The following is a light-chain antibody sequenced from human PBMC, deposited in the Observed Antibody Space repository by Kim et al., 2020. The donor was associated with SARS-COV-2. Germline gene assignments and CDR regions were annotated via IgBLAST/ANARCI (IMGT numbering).Light chain of an antibody. Sequence: EIVLTQSPGTLSLSPGERATLSCRASQSVNSGFLAWYQQKPGQAPRLLMYGASSRATGTPDRFGGSESGTDFTLTISRLEPEDFAVYYCQYYGPSPAFGPGTKVDIK. CDR2: GAS. J-gene: IGKJ3*01. CDR3: QYYGPSPA. CDR1: QSVNSGF. V-gene: IGKV3-20*01.